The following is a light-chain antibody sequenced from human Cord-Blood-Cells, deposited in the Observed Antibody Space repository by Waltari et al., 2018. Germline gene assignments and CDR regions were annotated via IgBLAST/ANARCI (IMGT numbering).Light chain of an antibody. CDR3: CSYAGSSTWV. J-gene: IGLJ3*02. Sequence: HSDLTQPASVSGSPGPSITPSCTATSSDVGSYNLVSWYQQHPGKAPKLRIYEGSKRPSGVSNRFSGSKSGNTASLTIAGLQAEDEADYYCCSYAGSSTWVFVGGTKLTVL. CDR2: EGS. V-gene: IGLV2-23*01. CDR1: SSDVGSYNL.